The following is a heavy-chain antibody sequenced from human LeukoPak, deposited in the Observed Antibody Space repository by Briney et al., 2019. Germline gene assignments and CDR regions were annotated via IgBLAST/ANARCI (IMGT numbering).Heavy chain of an antibody. Sequence: GGSLRLSCAASGFTFSSYSMNWVRQAPGKGLEWVSYISSSSSTIYYADSVKGRFTISRDNAKNSLYLQMNSLRAEDAALYYCAKDFSSSWYRSGLDYWGQGTLVTVSS. CDR3: AKDFSSSWYRSGLDY. J-gene: IGHJ4*02. D-gene: IGHD6-13*01. CDR1: GFTFSSYS. V-gene: IGHV3-48*04. CDR2: ISSSSSTI.